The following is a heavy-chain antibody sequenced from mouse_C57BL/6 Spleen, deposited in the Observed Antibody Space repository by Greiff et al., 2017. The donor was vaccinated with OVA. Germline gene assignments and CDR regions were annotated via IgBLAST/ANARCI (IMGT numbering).Heavy chain of an antibody. CDR1: GFSLTSYG. J-gene: IGHJ3*01. CDR2: IWSGGST. Sequence: VKLMESGPGLVQPSQSLSITCTVSGFSLTSYGVHWVRQSPGKGLEWLGVIWSGGSTDYNAAFIYRLSISKDNSKSQVVFKMNSLQADDTAIYYCARKVYDYDVFAYWGQGTLVTVSA. D-gene: IGHD2-4*01. V-gene: IGHV2-2*01. CDR3: ARKVYDYDVFAY.